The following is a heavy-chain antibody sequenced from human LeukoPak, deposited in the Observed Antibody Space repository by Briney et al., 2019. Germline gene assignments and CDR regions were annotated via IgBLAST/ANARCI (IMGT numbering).Heavy chain of an antibody. Sequence: ASVKVSCKVSGYTLTELSMHWVRQAPGQGLEWMGIINPSGGSTSYAQKFQGRVTMTRDTSTSTVYMELSSLRSEDTAVYYCARDMGLNFGVVMGTEYNWFDPWGQGTLVTVSS. CDR3: ARDMGLNFGVVMGTEYNWFDP. CDR2: INPSGGST. CDR1: GYTLTELS. J-gene: IGHJ5*02. V-gene: IGHV1-46*01. D-gene: IGHD3-3*01.